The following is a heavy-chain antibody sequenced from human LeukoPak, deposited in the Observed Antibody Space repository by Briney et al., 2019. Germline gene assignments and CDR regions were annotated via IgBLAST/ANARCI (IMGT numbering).Heavy chain of an antibody. CDR2: MNPNSGNT. CDR3: ARERGLRFLEWLPDAFDI. CDR1: GYTFTSYD. J-gene: IGHJ3*02. D-gene: IGHD3-3*01. V-gene: IGHV1-8*03. Sequence: ASVKVSCKASGYTFTSYDINWVRQATGQGLEWMGWMNPNSGNTGYAQKFQGRVTITRNTSISTAYMELSSLRSEDTAVYYCARERGLRFLEWLPDAFDIWGQGTMVTVSS.